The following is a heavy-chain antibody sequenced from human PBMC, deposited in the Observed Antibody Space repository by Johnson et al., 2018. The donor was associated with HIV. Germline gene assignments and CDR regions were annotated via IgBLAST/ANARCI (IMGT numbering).Heavy chain of an antibody. CDR1: GFTVSSNY. D-gene: IGHD6-13*01. CDR3: ARGGGSSSWYQADAFDI. V-gene: IGHV3-66*02. J-gene: IGHJ3*02. CDR2: IYSDGST. Sequence: VQLVESGGGVVQPGGSLRLSCAASGFTVSSNYISWVRQAPGRGLEWVSLIYSDGSTYYADSLKRRFTISRDDSKNTLYRQMSSLRAEDTAVYYCARGGGSSSWYQADAFDIWGQGTMVTVSS.